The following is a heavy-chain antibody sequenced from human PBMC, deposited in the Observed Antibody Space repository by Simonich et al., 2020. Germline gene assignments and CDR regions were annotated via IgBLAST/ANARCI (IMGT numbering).Heavy chain of an antibody. CDR3: AREDLTGDAFDI. V-gene: IGHV3-30*07. Sequence: QVQLVESGGGVVQPGRSLRLSCAASGFTFSSYAMHWVRQAPGKWLEVVAIKSYDGHKTYYADSVKGRFTISRDNSKNTLYLQMNSLRAEDTAVYYCAREDLTGDAFDIWGQGTMVTVSS. CDR2: KSYDGHKT. D-gene: IGHD7-27*01. J-gene: IGHJ3*02. CDR1: GFTFSSYA.